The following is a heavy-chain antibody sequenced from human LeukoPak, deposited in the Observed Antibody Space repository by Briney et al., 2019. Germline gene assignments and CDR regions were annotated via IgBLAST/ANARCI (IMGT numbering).Heavy chain of an antibody. CDR3: ARALKSIFGVVTGDY. CDR1: GFTFSSYS. CDR2: ISSSSSYI. Sequence: PGGSLRLSCAASGFTFSSYSMNWVRQAPGKGLEWVSSISSSSSYIYYADSVKGRFTISRDNAKNSLYLQMNSLRAEDTAVYYCARALKSIFGVVTGDYWGQGTLVTVSS. V-gene: IGHV3-21*01. J-gene: IGHJ4*02. D-gene: IGHD3-3*01.